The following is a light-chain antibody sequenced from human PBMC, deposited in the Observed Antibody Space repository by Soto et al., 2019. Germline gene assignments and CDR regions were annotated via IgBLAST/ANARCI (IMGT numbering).Light chain of an antibody. J-gene: IGKJ5*01. CDR2: DAS. Sequence: FVFTQSPSTLSLSPGERATLSCRSSQTVRNNYLAWYQQKPGQAPRLLIYDASTRATGIPARFSGSGSGTEFTLTISILQSEDFAVYCCQEYNIWPISSCHGTRLEIK. CDR3: QEYNIWPIS. V-gene: IGKV3-15*01. CDR1: QTVRNN.